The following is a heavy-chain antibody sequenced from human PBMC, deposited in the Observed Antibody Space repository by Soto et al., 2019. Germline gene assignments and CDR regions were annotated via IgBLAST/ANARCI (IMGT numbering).Heavy chain of an antibody. V-gene: IGHV4-59*01. Sequence: QVQLQESGPGLVKPSETLSLNCNVSGASISSYYWSWIRQPPGKGLEWIGYIYNSGSTNYNPSLKSRVTISVDTSKNQLSLKLNSVTAADTAVYYCARDLAACMVGNWFDPWGRGTLVTVSS. CDR3: ARDLAACMVGNWFDP. CDR1: GASISSYY. CDR2: IYNSGST. J-gene: IGHJ5*02. D-gene: IGHD6-13*01.